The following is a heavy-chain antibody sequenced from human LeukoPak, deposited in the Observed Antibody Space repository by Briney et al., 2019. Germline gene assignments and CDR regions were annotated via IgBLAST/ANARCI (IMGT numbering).Heavy chain of an antibody. J-gene: IGHJ4*02. V-gene: IGHV3-30*02. Sequence: PGKSLRLSCAASGFTFSSYGMHWVRQAPGKGLEWVAFIRYDGSNKYYADSVKGRSTISRDNSKNTLYLQMNSLRAEDTAVYYCAKDSLVSTTIGGMDYWGQGTLVTVSS. D-gene: IGHD2-15*01. CDR2: IRYDGSNK. CDR1: GFTFSSYG. CDR3: AKDSLVSTTIGGMDY.